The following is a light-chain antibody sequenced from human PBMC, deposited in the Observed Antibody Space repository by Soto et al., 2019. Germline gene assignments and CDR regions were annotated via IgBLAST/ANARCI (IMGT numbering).Light chain of an antibody. V-gene: IGKV1-5*03. Sequence: DIHMTQAPSTLSGSVGDRGTITCRASHTISSWLAWYQQKPGKAPKLLIYKASTLKSGVPSRFSGSGSGTEFTLTISSLQPDDFATYYCQHYNSYSEAFGQGTEVDI. J-gene: IGKJ1*01. CDR1: HTISSW. CDR3: QHYNSYSEA. CDR2: KAS.